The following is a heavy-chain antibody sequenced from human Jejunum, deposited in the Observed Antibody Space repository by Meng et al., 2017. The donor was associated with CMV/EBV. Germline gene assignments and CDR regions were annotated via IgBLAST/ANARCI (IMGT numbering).Heavy chain of an antibody. CDR2: IRSKTYSSAT. Sequence: LSDYTIHWVRQAPGKGLEWVGRIRSKTYSSATAYAASVKGRFIISRDDSKNTAYLQMNSLKTEDTAVYYCTRHSIVVVPAAGFDPWGQGTLVTVSS. J-gene: IGHJ5*02. CDR3: TRHSIVVVPAAGFDP. D-gene: IGHD2-2*01. V-gene: IGHV3-73*01. CDR1: LSDYT.